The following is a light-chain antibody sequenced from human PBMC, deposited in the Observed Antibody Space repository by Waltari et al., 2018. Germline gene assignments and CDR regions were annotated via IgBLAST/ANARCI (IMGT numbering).Light chain of an antibody. V-gene: IGKV3-15*01. CDR1: QSVSSN. CDR3: QQYNNWPPWT. CDR2: GAS. J-gene: IGKJ1*01. Sequence: ERVMPQSPATLSVSPGVRATLSCRASQSVSSNLAWYQQKPGQAPTLLIYGASTRATGIPARFSGSGSGTEFTLTISSMQSEDFAVYYCQQYNNWPPWTFGQGTKVEIK.